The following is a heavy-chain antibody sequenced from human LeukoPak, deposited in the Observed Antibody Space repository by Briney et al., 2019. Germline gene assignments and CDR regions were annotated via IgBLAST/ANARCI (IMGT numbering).Heavy chain of an antibody. Sequence: GGSLRLSCAASGFTFSDAWMTWVRQAPGEGLEWVGRTKSRANGGTTDYAAPVKGRFTISRDDSKNTLYLQMNSLKTEDTAVYYCTTYSVGATIHSTFDFWGQGALVTVSS. D-gene: IGHD1-26*01. J-gene: IGHJ4*02. CDR3: TTYSVGATIHSTFDF. V-gene: IGHV3-15*01. CDR1: GFTFSDAW. CDR2: TKSRANGGTT.